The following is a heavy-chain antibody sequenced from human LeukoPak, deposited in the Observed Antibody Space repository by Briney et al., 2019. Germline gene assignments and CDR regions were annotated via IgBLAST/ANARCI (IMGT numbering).Heavy chain of an antibody. Sequence: KPSQTLSLTCTVSGGSISSGGYYWSWIRQPPGKGLEWIGYIYHSGSTYYNPSLKSRVTISVDRSKNQFTLKLSSVTAADTAVYYCAGQWELLGAFDIWGQGTVVTVSS. CDR1: GGSISSGGYY. J-gene: IGHJ3*02. V-gene: IGHV4-30-2*01. CDR2: IYHSGST. D-gene: IGHD1-26*01. CDR3: AGQWELLGAFDI.